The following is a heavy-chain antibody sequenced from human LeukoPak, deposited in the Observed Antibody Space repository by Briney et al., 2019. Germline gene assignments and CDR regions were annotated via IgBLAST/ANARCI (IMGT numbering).Heavy chain of an antibody. CDR1: VFTFSSYG. D-gene: IGHD3-10*01. CDR3: AKDISNWWFGELTNYYGMDV. V-gene: IGHV3-30*18. J-gene: IGHJ6*04. Sequence: GGSLRLSCAASVFTFSSYGMHWVRQAPGKGLEWVAVISYGGSNKYYADSVKGRFTISRDNSKNTLYLQMNSLRAEDTAVYYCAKDISNWWFGELTNYYGMDVWGKGTTVTVSS. CDR2: ISYGGSNK.